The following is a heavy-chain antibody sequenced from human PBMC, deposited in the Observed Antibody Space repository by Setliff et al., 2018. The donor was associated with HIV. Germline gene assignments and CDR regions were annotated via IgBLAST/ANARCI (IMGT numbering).Heavy chain of an antibody. Sequence: GGSLRLSCAASGFTFNDYAMHWVRQAPGKGLEWVSSISSSSSYIYHADSVEGRFTISRDNAKNSLYLQMNSLRAEDTAVYFCARDRGRPDSFDIWGQGTMVTVS. CDR1: GFTFNDYA. D-gene: IGHD1-26*01. CDR3: ARDRGRPDSFDI. CDR2: ISSSSSYI. J-gene: IGHJ3*02. V-gene: IGHV3-21*01.